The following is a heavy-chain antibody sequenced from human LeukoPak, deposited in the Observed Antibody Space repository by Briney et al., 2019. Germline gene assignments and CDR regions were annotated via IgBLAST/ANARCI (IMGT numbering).Heavy chain of an antibody. CDR3: AQSGYDSSGYYYGDAFDI. CDR2: INPNSGGT. J-gene: IGHJ3*02. Sequence: ASVKVSCKASGYTFTGYYMHWVRQAPGQGLEWMGWINPNSGGTNYAQKFQGRVTMTRDTSISTAYMELSRLRSDDTAVYYCAQSGYDSSGYYYGDAFDIWGQGTMVTVSS. D-gene: IGHD3-22*01. V-gene: IGHV1-2*02. CDR1: GYTFTGYY.